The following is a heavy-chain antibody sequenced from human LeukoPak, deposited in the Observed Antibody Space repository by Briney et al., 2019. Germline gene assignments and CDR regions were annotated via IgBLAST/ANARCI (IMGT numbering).Heavy chain of an antibody. J-gene: IGHJ4*02. CDR1: GDSVSSNSAA. V-gene: IGHV4-61*01. Sequence: SQTLSLTCAISGDSVSSNSAAWNWIRQPPGKGLEWIGYIFYSGSADYNPALKSRVTISVDTSKNQFSLKLSSVTAADTAVYYCARDKVPGDYWGQGTLVTVSS. CDR2: IFYSGSA. D-gene: IGHD1-1*01. CDR3: ARDKVPGDY.